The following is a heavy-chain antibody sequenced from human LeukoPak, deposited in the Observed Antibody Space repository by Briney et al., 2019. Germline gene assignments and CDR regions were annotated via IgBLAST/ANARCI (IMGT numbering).Heavy chain of an antibody. CDR1: GYTFTSYY. Sequence: ASVKVSCKASGYTFTSYYMHWVRQAPGQGLEWMGIINPSGGSTSYAQKFQGRVTMTSDTSTSTVYMELSSLRSEDTAVYYCARDVHMLGYCTNGVCRKFDPWGQGTLVTVSS. CDR3: ARDVHMLGYCTNGVCRKFDP. V-gene: IGHV1-46*01. CDR2: INPSGGST. D-gene: IGHD2-8*01. J-gene: IGHJ5*02.